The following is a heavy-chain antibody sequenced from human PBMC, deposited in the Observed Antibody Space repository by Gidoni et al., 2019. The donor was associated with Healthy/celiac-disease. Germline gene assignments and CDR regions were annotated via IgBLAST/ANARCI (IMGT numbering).Heavy chain of an antibody. CDR1: GFTFSNAW. CDR3: TTDTMIVVAFDY. D-gene: IGHD3-22*01. V-gene: IGHV3-15*01. Sequence: EVQLVESGGGLVKPGGSLRLSCAASGFTFSNAWMSWVRQAPGKGLEWVGRIKSKTDGGTTDYAAPVKGRFTISRDDSKNTLYLQMNSLKTEDTAVYYCTTDTMIVVAFDYWGQGTLVTVSS. CDR2: IKSKTDGGTT. J-gene: IGHJ4*02.